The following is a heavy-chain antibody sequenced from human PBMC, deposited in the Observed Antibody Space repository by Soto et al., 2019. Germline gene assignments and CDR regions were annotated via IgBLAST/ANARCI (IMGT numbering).Heavy chain of an antibody. Sequence: SETLSLTCTVSGGSISSYYWSWIRQPPGKGLEWIGYIYYSGSTNYNPSLKSRVTISVDTSKNQFSLKLSSVTAADTAVYYCARVVNYYGSGSYYFGAYFDYWGQGTLVTAPQ. V-gene: IGHV4-59*01. CDR1: GGSISSYY. CDR2: IYYSGST. J-gene: IGHJ4*02. D-gene: IGHD3-10*01. CDR3: ARVVNYYGSGSYYFGAYFDY.